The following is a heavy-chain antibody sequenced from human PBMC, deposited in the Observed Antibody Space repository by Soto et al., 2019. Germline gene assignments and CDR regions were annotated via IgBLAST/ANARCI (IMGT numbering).Heavy chain of an antibody. V-gene: IGHV1-3*01. J-gene: IGHJ5*02. D-gene: IGHD6-13*01. CDR1: GYTFTSYA. CDR3: ARGPLGIAAFASDP. Sequence: QVQLVQSGAEVKKPGASVKVSCKASGYTFTSYAMHWVRQAPGQRLEWMGWINAGNGNTKYSQKFQGRVTITRDTSASTAYMELSSLRSEDTAVDYCARGPLGIAAFASDPWGQGTLVTVSS. CDR2: INAGNGNT.